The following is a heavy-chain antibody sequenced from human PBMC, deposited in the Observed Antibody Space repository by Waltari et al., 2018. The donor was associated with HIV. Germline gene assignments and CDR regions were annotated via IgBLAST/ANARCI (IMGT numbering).Heavy chain of an antibody. J-gene: IGHJ3*01. CDR2: IWSDGSVK. CDR3: ARFNYDDAAPRD. D-gene: IGHD3-16*01. V-gene: IGHV3-33*01. CDR1: GFSLRNYG. Sequence: QEHLVESGGGVVQPGRPLRLSCAAFGFSLRNYGIYWIRQAPGQGLEWVAVIWSDGSVKHYGDSVKGRFTISRDSSKKTVYLQMNSLTAEDTATYYCARFNYDDAAPRDWGQGTMVTVSS.